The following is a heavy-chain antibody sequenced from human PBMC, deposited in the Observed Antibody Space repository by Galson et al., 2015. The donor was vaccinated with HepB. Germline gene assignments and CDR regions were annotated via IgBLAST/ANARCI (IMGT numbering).Heavy chain of an antibody. CDR1: GYSFTSYW. V-gene: IGHV5-10-1*01. J-gene: IGHJ4*02. Sequence: QSGAEMKKPGESLRISCKGSGYSFTSYWISWVRQMPGKGLEWMGRIDPSDSYTNYSPSFQGHVTISADKSISTAYLQWSSLKASDTAMYYCARLWGYCSGGSCFNEDYWGQGTLVTVSS. CDR3: ARLWGYCSGGSCFNEDY. D-gene: IGHD2-15*01. CDR2: IDPSDSYT.